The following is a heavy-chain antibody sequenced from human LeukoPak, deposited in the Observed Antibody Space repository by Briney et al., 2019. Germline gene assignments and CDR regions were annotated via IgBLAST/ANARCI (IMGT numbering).Heavy chain of an antibody. CDR1: GFTFSSYA. V-gene: IGHV3-30*04. Sequence: GGSLRLSCAASGFTFSSYAMHWVRQAPGKGLEWVAVISYDGSNKYYADSVKGRFTISRDNSKNTLYLQMNSLRAEDTAVYYCALWAYYDSSGPAHDAFDIWGQGTMVTVSS. CDR2: ISYDGSNK. CDR3: ALWAYYDSSGPAHDAFDI. D-gene: IGHD3-22*01. J-gene: IGHJ3*02.